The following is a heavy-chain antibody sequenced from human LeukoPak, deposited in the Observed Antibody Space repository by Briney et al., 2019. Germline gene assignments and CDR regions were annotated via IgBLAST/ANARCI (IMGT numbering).Heavy chain of an antibody. D-gene: IGHD3-10*01. CDR1: GYTFSSYG. CDR2: ISGYNGNT. V-gene: IGHV1-18*01. Sequence: AASVTVSCKASGYTFSSYGISWVRQGPGQGLEWMGWISGYNGNTNYAQKVQGRVTMTTDTSTSTAYMELRSLRSDDTAVYYCARDRRYYGSGSYYGDNWFDPWGQGTLVTVSS. CDR3: ARDRRYYGSGSYYGDNWFDP. J-gene: IGHJ5*02.